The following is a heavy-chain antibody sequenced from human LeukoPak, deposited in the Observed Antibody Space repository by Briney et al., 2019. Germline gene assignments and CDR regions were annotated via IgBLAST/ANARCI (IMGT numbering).Heavy chain of an antibody. D-gene: IGHD2-15*01. J-gene: IGHJ4*02. CDR2: INSDGSST. Sequence: GGSLRLSCAASGFTFSSYWMHWVRQAPGKGLVWVSRINSDGSSTSYADSVKGRFTISRDNAKNTLYLQMNSLRAEDTAVYYCARDGYCSGGSCYSDFDYWGQGTLVTVSS. V-gene: IGHV3-74*01. CDR3: ARDGYCSGGSCYSDFDY. CDR1: GFTFSSYW.